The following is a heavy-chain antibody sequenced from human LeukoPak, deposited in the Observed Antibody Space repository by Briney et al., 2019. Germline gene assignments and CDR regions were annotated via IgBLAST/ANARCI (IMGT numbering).Heavy chain of an antibody. CDR2: INSDGGST. CDR1: GFTFSTYA. Sequence: GGSLRLSCAASGFTFSTYAMSWVRQAPGQGLEWVSSINSDGGSTYYAESVKGRFTVSRDNSKNTLYLQMDSLRAEDTAVYYCAKRPDCSTTNCFRFEYWGQGTLVTVSS. CDR3: AKRPDCSTTNCFRFEY. V-gene: IGHV3-23*01. J-gene: IGHJ4*02. D-gene: IGHD2-2*01.